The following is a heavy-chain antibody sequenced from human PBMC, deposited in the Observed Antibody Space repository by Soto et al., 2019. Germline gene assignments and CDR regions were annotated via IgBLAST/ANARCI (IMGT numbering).Heavy chain of an antibody. CDR2: LWYDGSRE. J-gene: IGHJ4*02. CDR3: ARVPRFDTWYFDY. D-gene: IGHD2-2*02. CDR1: EFSVNTHV. V-gene: IGHV3-33*01. Sequence: QVQLVESGGGVVQPGRSLRLSCAASEFSVNTHVIHWIRQAPGKGLEWVAVLWYDGSREYYADSVKGRFTISRDNSKNMMYLQMDNLRVEDTAVYYCARVPRFDTWYFDYWGQGTLATVSS.